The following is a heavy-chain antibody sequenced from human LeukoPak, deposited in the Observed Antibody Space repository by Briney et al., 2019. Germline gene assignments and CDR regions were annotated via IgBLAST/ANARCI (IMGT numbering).Heavy chain of an antibody. CDR3: ATRGTTATKYIEH. V-gene: IGHV3-23*01. Sequence: GGSLRCSCAASGFTFSSYVMSWVRQTPGKGLEWVSTIVPSGGSTYYADSVKGRFTVSRDNSKNTLHLKMNSLRVEDTAVYYCATRGTTATKYIEHWGQGPLVTASS. CDR1: GFTFSSYV. CDR2: IVPSGGST. D-gene: IGHD1-1*01. J-gene: IGHJ4*02.